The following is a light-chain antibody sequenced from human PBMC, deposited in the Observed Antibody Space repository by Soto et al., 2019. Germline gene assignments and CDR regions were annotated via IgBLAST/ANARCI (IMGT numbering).Light chain of an antibody. V-gene: IGKV3-15*01. Sequence: EIVMTQSPATLSVSPGERATLSCRASQSVSSNLGWYQQKPGQAPRLLIYGASTRATGIPDRFSGSGSGTEFTLTISNLQSEDFAVYYCQQYNNWPLPTFGQGTKVEIK. CDR2: GAS. CDR3: QQYNNWPLPT. CDR1: QSVSSN. J-gene: IGKJ1*01.